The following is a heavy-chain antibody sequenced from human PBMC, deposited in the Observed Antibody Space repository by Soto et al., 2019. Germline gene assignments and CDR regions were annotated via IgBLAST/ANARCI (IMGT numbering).Heavy chain of an antibody. CDR1: GGTFSSYA. CDR3: ARTPPLRLGELSLRVDYFDY. J-gene: IGHJ4*02. V-gene: IGHV1-69*01. CDR2: IIPIFGTA. D-gene: IGHD3-16*02. Sequence: QVQLVQSGAEVKKPGSSVKVSCKASGGTFSSYAISWVRQAPGQGLEWMGGIIPIFGTANYAQKFQGRVTITADESTSTAYMELSSLRSEDTAVYYCARTPPLRLGELSLRVDYFDYWGQGTLVTVSS.